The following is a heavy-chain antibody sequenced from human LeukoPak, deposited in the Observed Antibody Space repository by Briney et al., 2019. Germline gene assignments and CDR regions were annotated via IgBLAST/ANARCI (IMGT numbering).Heavy chain of an antibody. V-gene: IGHV3-30*18. J-gene: IGHJ4*02. Sequence: PGGSLRLSCAASGFTFSSYGMHWVRQAPGKGLEGVAVISYDGSNKYYADSVKGRFTISRDNSKNTLYLQMNSLRAEDTAVYYCAKDLNRQLWPTGFDDGGQGTLVSVS. D-gene: IGHD5-18*01. CDR1: GFTFSSYG. CDR2: ISYDGSNK. CDR3: AKDLNRQLWPTGFDD.